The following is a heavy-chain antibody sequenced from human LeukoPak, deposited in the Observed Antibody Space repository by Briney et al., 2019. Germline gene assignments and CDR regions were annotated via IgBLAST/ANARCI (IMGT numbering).Heavy chain of an antibody. CDR1: GGTFSSYA. V-gene: IGHV1-69*06. Sequence: SVKVSCKASGGTFSSYAISWVRQAPGQGLEWMGGIIPIFVTANYAQKFQGRVTITADKSTSTAYMELSSLRSEDTAVYYCAGYCSGGSCYRRPNLGDWFDPWGQGTLVTVSS. D-gene: IGHD2-15*01. CDR3: AGYCSGGSCYRRPNLGDWFDP. J-gene: IGHJ5*02. CDR2: IIPIFVTA.